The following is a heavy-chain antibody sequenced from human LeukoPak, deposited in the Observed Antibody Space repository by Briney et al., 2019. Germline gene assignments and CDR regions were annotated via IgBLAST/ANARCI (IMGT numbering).Heavy chain of an antibody. Sequence: GGSLRLSCAASGFTLRIYDMIWVRQSPGEGLEWVSSISGSGGTTYYEDSVNGGFTISRDNPQNTMYLQINSLRAEDTAVYYCEKGSSSGCSQSGYWGPGTMVTASS. CDR1: GFTLRIYD. CDR2: ISGSGGTT. D-gene: IGHD6-19*01. CDR3: EKGSSSGCSQSGY. V-gene: IGHV3-23*01. J-gene: IGHJ4*02.